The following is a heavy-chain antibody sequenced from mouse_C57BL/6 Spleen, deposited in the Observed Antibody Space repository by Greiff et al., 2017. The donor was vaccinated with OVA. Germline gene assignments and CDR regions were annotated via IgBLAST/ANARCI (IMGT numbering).Heavy chain of an antibody. J-gene: IGHJ3*01. D-gene: IGHD3-3*01. CDR3: ARLDIIAY. CDR2: IYPSDSET. V-gene: IGHV1-61*01. Sequence: VQLQQPGAELVRPGSSVKLSCKASGYTFTSYWMDWVKQRPGQGLEWIGNIYPSDSETHYNQKFKDKATLTVDKSSSTAYMQLSSLTSEDSAVYYCARLDIIAYWGQGTLVTVSA. CDR1: GYTFTSYW.